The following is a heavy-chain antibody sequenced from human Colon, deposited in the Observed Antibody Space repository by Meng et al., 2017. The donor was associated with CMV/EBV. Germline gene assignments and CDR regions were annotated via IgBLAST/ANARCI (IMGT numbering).Heavy chain of an antibody. V-gene: IGHV3-7*01. CDR1: GFTFSTSW. J-gene: IGHJ3*02. CDR2: IKYDGTEK. D-gene: IGHD2-2*01. CDR3: ARDVGIYCVSTSWYEEHAFDI. Sequence: GESLKISWAASGFTFSTSWMTWVRQAPGKGLEWVANIKYDGTEKNYVESVRGRFTTSRDNAKNSLYLQMDSLRAEDTAVYYCARDVGIYCVSTSWYEEHAFDIWGQGTMVTVSS.